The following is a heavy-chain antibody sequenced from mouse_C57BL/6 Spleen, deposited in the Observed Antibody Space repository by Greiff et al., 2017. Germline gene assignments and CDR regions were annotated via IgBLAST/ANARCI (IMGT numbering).Heavy chain of an antibody. CDR3: TTLGFAY. V-gene: IGHV14-4*01. Sequence: VQLQQSGAELVMPGASVKLSCTASGFNIKDDYMHWVKQRPEQGLEWIGWIDPENGDTKYASKFQGKATITADTSSNTAYLQLSSLTSEDTAVYCCTTLGFAYWGQGTLVTVSA. CDR1: GFNIKDDY. CDR2: IDPENGDT. J-gene: IGHJ3*01.